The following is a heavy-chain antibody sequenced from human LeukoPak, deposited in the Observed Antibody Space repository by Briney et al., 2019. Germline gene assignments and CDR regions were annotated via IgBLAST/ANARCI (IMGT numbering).Heavy chain of an antibody. CDR3: ARVVDSTNWYYGAFDV. CDR1: GGSISSSRYY. D-gene: IGHD6-13*01. V-gene: IGHV4-39*07. Sequence: SETLSLTCTVSGGSISSSRYYWGWIRQSPGKGLEWVGSIYYSGSSNYNPSLRSRVTISVDTSKSQISLKLSSVTATDTAVYFCARVVDSTNWYYGAFDVWGQGTMVTVSS. CDR2: IYYSGSS. J-gene: IGHJ3*01.